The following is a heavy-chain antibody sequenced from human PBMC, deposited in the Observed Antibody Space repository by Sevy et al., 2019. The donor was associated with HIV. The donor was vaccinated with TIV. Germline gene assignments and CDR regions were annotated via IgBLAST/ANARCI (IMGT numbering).Heavy chain of an antibody. V-gene: IGHV3-48*02. J-gene: IGHJ6*03. CDR3: ARDRVAAAGYYYYYMDV. CDR1: GFTFSSYS. D-gene: IGHD6-13*01. CDR2: ISSSSSTI. Sequence: GGSLRLSCAASGFTFSSYSMNWVRQAPGKGLEWASYISSSSSTIYYADSVKGRFTISRDNAKNSLYLQMNSLRDEDTAVYYCARDRVAAAGYYYYYMDVWGKGTTVTVSS.